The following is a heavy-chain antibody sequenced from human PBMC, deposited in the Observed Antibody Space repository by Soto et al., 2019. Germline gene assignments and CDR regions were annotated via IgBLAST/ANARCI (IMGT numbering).Heavy chain of an antibody. CDR2: IYYSGST. D-gene: IGHD5-18*01. CDR1: GGSISSGGYY. J-gene: IGHJ4*02. CDR3: ARENVDTAMGYFDY. Sequence: QVQLQESGPGLVKPSQTLSLTCTVSGGSISSGGYYWSWIRQHPGKGLEWIGYIYYSGSTYYNPSLKSRVTISVDTSKTQFSLKLGSVTAADTAVYYSARENVDTAMGYFDYWGQGTLVTVSS. V-gene: IGHV4-31*03.